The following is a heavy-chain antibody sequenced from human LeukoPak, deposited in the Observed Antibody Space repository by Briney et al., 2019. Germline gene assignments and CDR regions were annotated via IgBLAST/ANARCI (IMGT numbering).Heavy chain of an antibody. J-gene: IGHJ4*02. V-gene: IGHV5-51*01. CDR1: GYSFTSYW. CDR2: IYADASDT. Sequence: GESLKISCKGSGYSFTSYWIAWVRPMPGKGLEWMGIIYADASDTRYSPSFQGQVTISADKSISTAYLQWSSLKASDTAMYYCARPSYGGKDLDYWGQGTLVTVSS. D-gene: IGHD4-23*01. CDR3: ARPSYGGKDLDY.